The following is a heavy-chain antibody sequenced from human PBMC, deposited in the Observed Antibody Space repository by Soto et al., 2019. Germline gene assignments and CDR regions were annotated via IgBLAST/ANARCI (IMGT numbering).Heavy chain of an antibody. D-gene: IGHD3-16*01. V-gene: IGHV4-31*03. CDR2: IYYSGTT. J-gene: IGHJ4*02. CDR3: AREEKQLSRYGGDFDY. Sequence: SETLSLTCTVPGGSINSGGSYWTWIRHHPGKGLEWFGNIYYSGTTHYNPSLEGRVFISLDTSRNQFSLKVTSVTAADTAVYFCAREEKQLSRYGGDFDYWGQGILVTVSS. CDR1: GGSINSGGSY.